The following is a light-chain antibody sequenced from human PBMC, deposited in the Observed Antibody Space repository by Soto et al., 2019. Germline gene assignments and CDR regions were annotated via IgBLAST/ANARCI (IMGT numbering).Light chain of an antibody. CDR3: QQYKIYWT. CDR2: AAS. V-gene: IGKV1-39*01. J-gene: IGKJ1*01. Sequence: DIQMTQSPSFLSASVGDRVTITCRASQAISNYLNWYQQKPGRAPKVLIYAASSLQSGVPSRFSGSGSGTDFTLTISSLQPDDSAAYYCQQYKIYWTFGQGTKVDIK. CDR1: QAISNY.